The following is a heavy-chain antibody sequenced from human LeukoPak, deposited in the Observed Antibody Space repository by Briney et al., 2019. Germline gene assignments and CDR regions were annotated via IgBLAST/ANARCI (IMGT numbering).Heavy chain of an antibody. CDR2: IYYSGST. CDR3: ARGMGRQWLHY. Sequence: SETLSLTCAVSGGSVSSGSYYWSWIRQPPGKGLEWIGYIYYSGSTNYNPSLKSRVTISVDTSKNQFSLKLSSVTAADTAVYYCARGMGRQWLHYWGQGTLVTVSS. CDR1: GGSVSSGSYY. J-gene: IGHJ4*02. V-gene: IGHV4-61*01. D-gene: IGHD6-19*01.